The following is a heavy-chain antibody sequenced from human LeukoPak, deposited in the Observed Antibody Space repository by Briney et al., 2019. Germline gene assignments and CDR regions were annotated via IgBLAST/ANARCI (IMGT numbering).Heavy chain of an antibody. Sequence: GGSLRLSCAASGFTFSRYSMNWVRQAPGKGLEWVSPISSSSSFIYYADSVKGRFTISRDNAKNSLYLQMNSLRAEDTAVYYCARDPPLGSCSTISCPHLDYWGQGTLVTVSS. J-gene: IGHJ4*02. CDR2: ISSSSSFI. V-gene: IGHV3-21*01. CDR3: ARDPPLGSCSTISCPHLDY. CDR1: GFTFSRYS. D-gene: IGHD2-2*01.